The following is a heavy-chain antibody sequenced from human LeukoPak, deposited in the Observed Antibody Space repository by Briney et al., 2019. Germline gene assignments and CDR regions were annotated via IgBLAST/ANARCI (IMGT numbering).Heavy chain of an antibody. Sequence: SETLSLTCTVSGGSISSGDYYWSWIRQPPGKGLEWIGYIYYSGSTYYNPSLKSRVTISVDTSKNQFSLKLSSVTAADTAVYYCARGWFHDILTGPLDYWGQGTLVTVSS. J-gene: IGHJ4*02. V-gene: IGHV4-30-4*01. D-gene: IGHD3-9*01. CDR3: ARGWFHDILTGPLDY. CDR1: GGSISSGDYY. CDR2: IYYSGST.